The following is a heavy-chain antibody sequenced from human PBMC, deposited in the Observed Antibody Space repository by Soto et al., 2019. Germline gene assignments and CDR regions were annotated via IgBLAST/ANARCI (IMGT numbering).Heavy chain of an antibody. D-gene: IGHD3-10*01. CDR1: GFTFSSYG. J-gene: IGHJ4*02. Sequence: GGSLRLSCAASGFTFSSYGMHWVRQAPGKGLEWVAVISYDGSNKYYADSVKGRFTISRDNSKNTLYLQMNSLRAEDTAVYYCAKNAGPSLWFGPGYYFDYWGQGTLVTVSS. CDR3: AKNAGPSLWFGPGYYFDY. V-gene: IGHV3-30*18. CDR2: ISYDGSNK.